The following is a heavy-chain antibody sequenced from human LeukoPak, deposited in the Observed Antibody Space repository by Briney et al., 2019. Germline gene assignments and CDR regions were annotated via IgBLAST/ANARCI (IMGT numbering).Heavy chain of an antibody. V-gene: IGHV4-59*01. CDR2: VYYSGSN. CDR3: ARHTYYSDSSGYYYQP. D-gene: IGHD3-22*01. Sequence: KAAETLSLTCTVSGVSISTYYWSWIRQPPGKGLEGSGYVYYSGSNDYNPSLKSRVTISVDTSKNKCSLRLSSLTAADTALNHCARHTYYSDSSGYYYQPWGQGTLVNVSS. CDR1: GVSISTYY. J-gene: IGHJ5*02.